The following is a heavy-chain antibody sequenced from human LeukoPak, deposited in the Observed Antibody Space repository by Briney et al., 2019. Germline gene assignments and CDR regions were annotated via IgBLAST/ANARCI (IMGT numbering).Heavy chain of an antibody. CDR2: IWYDGSNK. D-gene: IGHD3-22*01. V-gene: IGHV3-33*06. Sequence: GGSLRLSCAASGFTFSSYGMHWVRKAPGKGLERVAVIWYDGSNKYYADSVKGRFSISRDNSKNTLYLQMNSLRAEDTAVYYCANLFYDSSGLLGSVRRRSDVWGKGTTVTVSS. CDR3: ANLFYDSSGLLGSVRRRSDV. CDR1: GFTFSSYG. J-gene: IGHJ6*04.